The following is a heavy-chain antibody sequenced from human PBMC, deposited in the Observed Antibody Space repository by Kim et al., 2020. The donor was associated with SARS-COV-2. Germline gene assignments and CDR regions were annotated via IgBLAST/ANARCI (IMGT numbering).Heavy chain of an antibody. D-gene: IGHD3-22*01. Sequence: GGPLRLSCAASGFTVSSKYVSWVRQAPGKGLEWVSLIYTGDRTYYTDSVKGRFTISRDNSKNTVYLQMNSLRTEDTAVYYCASCVTYYDESNYPAAVDY. V-gene: IGHV3-53*01. CDR1: GFTVSSKY. CDR2: IYTGDRT. J-gene: IGHJ4*01. CDR3: ASCVTYYDESNYPAAVDY.